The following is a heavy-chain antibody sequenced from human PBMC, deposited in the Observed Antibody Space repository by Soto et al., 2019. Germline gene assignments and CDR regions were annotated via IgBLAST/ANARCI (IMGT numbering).Heavy chain of an antibody. CDR2: FDPEDGET. V-gene: IGHV1-24*01. D-gene: IGHD3-22*01. Sequence: ASVKVSCKVSGYTLTELSMHWVRQAPGKGLEWMGGFDPEDGETNYAQKFQGRVTMTEDTSTDTAYMELSSLRSEDTAVYYCATDLRSSTKLDYYDSSGYYGGLDYWGQGTLVTVSS. CDR3: ATDLRSSTKLDYYDSSGYYGGLDY. J-gene: IGHJ4*02. CDR1: GYTLTELS.